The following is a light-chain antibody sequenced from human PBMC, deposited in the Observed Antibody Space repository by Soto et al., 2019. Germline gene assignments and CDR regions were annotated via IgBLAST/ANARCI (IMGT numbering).Light chain of an antibody. CDR1: QDISNY. CDR2: DAS. Sequence: DIQMTPSPSSLSASVGDRVTITCQASQDISNYLNWYQQKPGKAPKLLIYDASNLETGVTSRFSGSGSGTDFTFTISSLQPEDIATYYCQQYDNLPPFTFGPGTKVDIK. CDR3: QQYDNLPPFT. J-gene: IGKJ3*01. V-gene: IGKV1-33*01.